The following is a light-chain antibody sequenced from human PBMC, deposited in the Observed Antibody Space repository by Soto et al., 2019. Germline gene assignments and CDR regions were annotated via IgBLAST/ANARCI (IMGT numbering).Light chain of an antibody. J-gene: IGKJ4*01. Sequence: EVVLTQSPGTLSLSPGEGATLSCRASQSVSNRYFAWYQQKPGQAPRLLIYRVSSRDTGIPDRFSGSGSGTDFTLTISRLEPEDVAVYYCQQYGNVPLTFGGGTKVEIK. V-gene: IGKV3-20*01. CDR2: RVS. CDR1: QSVSNRY. CDR3: QQYGNVPLT.